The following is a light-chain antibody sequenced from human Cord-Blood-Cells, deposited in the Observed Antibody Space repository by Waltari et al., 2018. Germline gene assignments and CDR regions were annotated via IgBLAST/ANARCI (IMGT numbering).Light chain of an antibody. Sequence: EIVLTPSPATLSLSPGERATISCRASQSVSSYLAWYQQKPGQAPRLLIYDASNRATGIPARFSGSGSGTDFTLTISSLEPEDFAVYYCQQRSNWPPLTFGGGTKVEIK. J-gene: IGKJ4*01. CDR1: QSVSSY. CDR2: DAS. CDR3: QQRSNWPPLT. V-gene: IGKV3-11*01.